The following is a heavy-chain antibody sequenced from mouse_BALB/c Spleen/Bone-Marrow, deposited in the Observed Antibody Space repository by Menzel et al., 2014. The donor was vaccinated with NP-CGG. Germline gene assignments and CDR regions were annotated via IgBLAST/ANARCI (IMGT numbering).Heavy chain of an antibody. D-gene: IGHD2-14*01. J-gene: IGHJ2*01. CDR2: VDPANGNT. CDR3: SRYRLGTYFDY. V-gene: IGHV14-3*02. Sequence: EVNVVDSGAELVKPGASVKLSCTASGFNIKDTYMHWVKQRPEQGLEGIGRVDPANGNTKYDPKFQGKATITADTSSNTAYLQLSSLTSEDTAVYYCSRYRLGTYFDYWGQGTTLTVSS. CDR1: GFNIKDTY.